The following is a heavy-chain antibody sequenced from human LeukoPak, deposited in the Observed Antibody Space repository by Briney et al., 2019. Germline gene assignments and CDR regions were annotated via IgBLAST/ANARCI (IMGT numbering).Heavy chain of an antibody. Sequence: ASVKVSCKASGYTFTGYYIHWVRQAPGQGLEWMGWINPNSGGTHYAQKFQGRVTMTRDTSISTANMELSWLRSDDTAVYYCARSLPLTVGDSRDNFDYWGQGTLVTVSS. CDR1: GYTFTGYY. D-gene: IGHD4-23*01. CDR2: INPNSGGT. V-gene: IGHV1-2*02. J-gene: IGHJ4*02. CDR3: ARSLPLTVGDSRDNFDY.